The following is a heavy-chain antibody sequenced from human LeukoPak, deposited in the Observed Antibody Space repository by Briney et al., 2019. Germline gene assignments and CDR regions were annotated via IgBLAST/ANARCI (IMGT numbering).Heavy chain of an antibody. D-gene: IGHD2-2*01. CDR3: ARDLQCSSTSCYSDWFDP. V-gene: IGHV4-30-2*01. J-gene: IGHJ5*02. CDR1: GGSISSGGYY. CDR2: IYHSGST. Sequence: SQTLSLTCTVSGGSISSGGYYWSWIRQPPGKGLEWIGYIYHSGSTYYNPSLKSRVTISVDRSKNQFSLKLSSVTAADTAVYYCARDLQCSSTSCYSDWFDPWGQGTLVTVSS.